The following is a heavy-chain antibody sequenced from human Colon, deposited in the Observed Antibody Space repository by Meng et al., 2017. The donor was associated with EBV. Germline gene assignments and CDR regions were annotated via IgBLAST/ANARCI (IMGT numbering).Heavy chain of an antibody. CDR2: IYHSGGT. V-gene: IGHV4-4*02. D-gene: IGHD6-19*01. CDR1: GGSISISTW. J-gene: IGHJ4*02. CDR3: ARDPYATGWAG. Sequence: QMQLQDSDPGLVKPSXXLSLTCAVSGGSISISTWWSWVRQPPGKGLEWIGEIYHSGGTNYNPSLRGRVTISLDKSKNQFSLTLRSVTAADTAVYYCARDPYATGWAGWGQGTLVTVSS.